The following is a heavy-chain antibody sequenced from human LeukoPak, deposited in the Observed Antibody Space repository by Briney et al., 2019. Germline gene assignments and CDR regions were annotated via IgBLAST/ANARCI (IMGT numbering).Heavy chain of an antibody. J-gene: IGHJ6*02. Sequence: SVKVSCKASGYTFTSYYMHWVRQAPGQGLEWMGIINPSGGSTSYAQKFQGRVTMTRDTSTSTVYMELSSLRSEDTAVYYCAREYRVVVTAIPLDYGMDVWGQGTTVTVSS. D-gene: IGHD2-21*02. CDR1: GYTFTSYY. CDR2: INPSGGST. CDR3: AREYRVVVTAIPLDYGMDV. V-gene: IGHV1-46*01.